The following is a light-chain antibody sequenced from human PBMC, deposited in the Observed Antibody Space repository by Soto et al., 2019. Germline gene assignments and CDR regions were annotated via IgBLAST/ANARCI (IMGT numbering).Light chain of an antibody. Sequence: EIVLTQSPATLSLSPGERATLSCRASQSVSSSLAWYQQKPGQAPRLLIYDASSRATGIPARFSGSGSGTDFTLTISSLEPEDFAVYYGQQRGNWPPLTFGGGTKVDIK. V-gene: IGKV3-11*01. CDR3: QQRGNWPPLT. J-gene: IGKJ4*01. CDR1: QSVSSS. CDR2: DAS.